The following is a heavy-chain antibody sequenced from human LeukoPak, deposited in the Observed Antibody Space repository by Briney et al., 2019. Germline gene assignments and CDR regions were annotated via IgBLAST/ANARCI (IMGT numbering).Heavy chain of an antibody. CDR2: ISGYNGNT. D-gene: IGHD3-10*01. CDR1: GYTFTSYG. Sequence: ASVKVSCKASGYTFTSYGISWVRQAPGQGLEWMGWISGYNGNTNYAQKLQGRVTMTTDTSTSTAYMELRSLRSDDTAVYYCARVIGGFGELLPSDDYWGQGTLVTVSS. CDR3: ARVIGGFGELLPSDDY. V-gene: IGHV1-18*01. J-gene: IGHJ4*02.